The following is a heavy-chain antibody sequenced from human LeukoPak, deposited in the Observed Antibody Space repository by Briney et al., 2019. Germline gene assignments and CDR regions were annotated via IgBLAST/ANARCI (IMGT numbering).Heavy chain of an antibody. CDR1: GFAFRSDA. CDR3: ARDLVYSSGWYAGELDH. Sequence: GSLRLSCSASGFAFRSDAMHWVRQAPGRGLEWLAVISYDGSNEDHAESVRGRFTISRNSLRPEDTAVYYCARDLVYSSGWYAGELDHWGLGTLVIVSS. V-gene: IGHV3-30*04. J-gene: IGHJ4*02. D-gene: IGHD6-19*01. CDR2: ISYDGSNE.